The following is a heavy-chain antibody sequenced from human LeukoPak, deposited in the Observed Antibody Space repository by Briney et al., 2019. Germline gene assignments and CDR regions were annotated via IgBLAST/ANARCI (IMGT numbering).Heavy chain of an antibody. Sequence: ASVKVSCKASGGTFSSYAISWVRQAPGQGLEWMGGIIPIFGTANYAQKFQGRVTITTDESTSTAYMELSSLRSEDTAVYYCARARDGYNYVWGYWGQGTLVTVSS. CDR3: ARARDGYNYVWGY. CDR1: GGTFSSYA. D-gene: IGHD5-24*01. CDR2: IIPIFGTA. J-gene: IGHJ4*02. V-gene: IGHV1-69*05.